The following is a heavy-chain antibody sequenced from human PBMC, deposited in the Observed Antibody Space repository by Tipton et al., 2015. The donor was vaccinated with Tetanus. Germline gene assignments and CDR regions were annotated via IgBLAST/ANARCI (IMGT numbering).Heavy chain of an antibody. CDR3: ARVKVSVYGTQVDYFLDS. D-gene: IGHD2/OR15-2a*01. CDR1: GGSIRSDNYS. Sequence: TLSLTCTVSGGSIRSDNYSWSWIRQTPGKRLEWIGYITYSARTKYNPSLTSRVTLSLEASKNEFSLRLSSVTAADTAVYHCARVKVSVYGTQVDYFLDSWGQGTLVTVSS. CDR2: ITYSART. V-gene: IGHV4-61*01. J-gene: IGHJ4*02.